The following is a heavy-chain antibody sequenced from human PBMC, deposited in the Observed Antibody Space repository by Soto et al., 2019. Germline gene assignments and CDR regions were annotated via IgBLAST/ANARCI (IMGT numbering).Heavy chain of an antibody. Sequence: EVQLVESGGGLVQPGGSLRLSCAASGFTFSAYDMHWVRQATGKGLEWVSGIDTDGDTYYPGSVKGRFTISRENAKNSFYLQMNSLRAGDTAVYYCARKDSGFDYWGQGTLVTVSS. J-gene: IGHJ4*02. CDR2: IDTDGDT. D-gene: IGHD6-19*01. CDR1: GFTFSAYD. CDR3: ARKDSGFDY. V-gene: IGHV3-13*01.